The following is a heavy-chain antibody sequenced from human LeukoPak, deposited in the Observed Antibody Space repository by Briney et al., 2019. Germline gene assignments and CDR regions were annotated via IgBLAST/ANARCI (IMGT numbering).Heavy chain of an antibody. CDR1: GFTFSTHW. CDR3: ASGRFYDDRVGFDL. Sequence: GGSLRLSCAASGFTFSTHWMHWVRQAPGKGLVWVSRINTDGSATTYAGSVKGRFTISRDNAKNTLYLQMNSLRAEDTAVYYCASGRFYDDRVGFDLWGRGTLVAVSS. CDR2: INTDGSAT. D-gene: IGHD5-12*01. J-gene: IGHJ2*01. V-gene: IGHV3-74*01.